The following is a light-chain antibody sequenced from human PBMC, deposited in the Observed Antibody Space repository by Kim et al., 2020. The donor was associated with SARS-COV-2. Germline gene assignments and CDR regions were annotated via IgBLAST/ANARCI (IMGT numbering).Light chain of an antibody. V-gene: IGLV2-14*03. Sequence: GQSITIPCTGTSSDISNYNFVSWYQKYPGKAPKIIIYDVTNRPPGVSDRFSGSKSGNTAFLTISGLQAEDEADYYCSSYRGPNSYVFGTGTMVTVL. CDR3: SSYRGPNSYV. J-gene: IGLJ1*01. CDR2: DVT. CDR1: SSDISNYNF.